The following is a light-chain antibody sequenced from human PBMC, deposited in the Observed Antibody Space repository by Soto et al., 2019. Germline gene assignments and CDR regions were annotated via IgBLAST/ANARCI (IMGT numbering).Light chain of an antibody. Sequence: DIQMTQSPSTLSASVGDRVTITCRASQDTSRSLGWYQQKPGKAPKLLIYAASTLHSGVPSRFSGSGSGTEFTLTISSLQPDDFATYFCQQYNSYPITFGRGTRLEIK. J-gene: IGKJ5*01. CDR3: QQYNSYPIT. V-gene: IGKV1-9*01. CDR2: AAS. CDR1: QDTSRS.